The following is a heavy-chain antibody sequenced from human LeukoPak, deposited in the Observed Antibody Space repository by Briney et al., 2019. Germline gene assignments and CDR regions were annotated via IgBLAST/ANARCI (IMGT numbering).Heavy chain of an antibody. CDR2: INPSGGST. J-gene: IGHJ5*02. Sequence: ASVKVSCKASGYTFTSYYMHWVRQAPGQGLEWMGIINPSGGSTSYAQKFQGRVTMTRDTSTSTVYMELSSLRSEDTAVYYCARGPYYYDSSVGGFDPGGQGPLVTVSS. D-gene: IGHD3-22*01. V-gene: IGHV1-46*01. CDR3: ARGPYYYDSSVGGFDP. CDR1: GYTFTSYY.